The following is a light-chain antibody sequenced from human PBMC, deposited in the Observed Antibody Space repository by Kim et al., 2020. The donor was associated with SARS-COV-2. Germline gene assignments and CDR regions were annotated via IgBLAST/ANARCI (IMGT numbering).Light chain of an antibody. J-gene: IGKJ2*01. CDR3: QQSYTTPEYT. CDR2: TAS. CDR1: RAVTTF. Sequence: DIQMTQSPSSLSASVGDRVTISCRASRAVTTFLNWYQQKPGKAPKLLIHTASKLQSGVPSRFAGSGSGTDFTLTINNLQPDDFATYYCQQSYTTPEYTFDQGTKVDIK. V-gene: IGKV1-39*01.